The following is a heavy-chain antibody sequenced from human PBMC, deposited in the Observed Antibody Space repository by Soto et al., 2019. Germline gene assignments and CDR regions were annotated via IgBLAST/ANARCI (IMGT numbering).Heavy chain of an antibody. CDR1: GDSFSSYW. CDR3: ARVDWTYDILRFGMYX. D-gene: IGHD1-7*01. J-gene: IGHJ6*02. CDR2: IDPSDSHT. Sequence: GEALKISCKGSGDSFSSYWVNWVRQMPGKGVELMVMIDPSDSHTDYSPSFQGHVTISAYKSINTAYLQWSSLRASDTAIYYCARVDWTYDILRFGMYXWGPGTTVTVS. V-gene: IGHV5-10-1*01.